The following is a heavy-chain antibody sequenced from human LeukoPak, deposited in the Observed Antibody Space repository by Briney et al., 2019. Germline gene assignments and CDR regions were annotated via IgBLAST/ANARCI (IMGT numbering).Heavy chain of an antibody. CDR1: GFTFRSYA. CDR3: ARLSGYDYFDY. J-gene: IGHJ4*02. V-gene: IGHV3-23*01. CDR2: VAGRGDVT. D-gene: IGHD5-12*01. Sequence: GGSLRLSCAASGFTFRSYAMNWVRLAPGKGLEWVSSVAGRGDVTYYADSVKGRFTISRDNSKNTLYLQMISLRAEDTAVYHCARLSGYDYFDYWGQGTLVTVSS.